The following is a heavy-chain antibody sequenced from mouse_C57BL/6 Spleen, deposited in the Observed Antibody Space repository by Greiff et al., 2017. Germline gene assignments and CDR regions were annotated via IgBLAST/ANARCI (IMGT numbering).Heavy chain of an antibody. CDR3: AMGYSSSYGYFYV. Sequence: QVQLQQPGAELVKPGASVKVSCKASGYTFTSYWMHWVKQRPGQGLEWIGRIHPSDSDTNYNQKFKGKATLTVDKSSSTAYIQLSSLTSVDSSVYYCAMGYSSSYGYFYVWGTGTTVTVSS. J-gene: IGHJ1*03. V-gene: IGHV1-74*01. D-gene: IGHD1-1*01. CDR2: IHPSDSDT. CDR1: GYTFTSYW.